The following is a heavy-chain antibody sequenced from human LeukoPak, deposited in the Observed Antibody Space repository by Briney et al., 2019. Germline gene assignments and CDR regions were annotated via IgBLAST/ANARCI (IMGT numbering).Heavy chain of an antibody. D-gene: IGHD3-9*01. CDR1: GFTFSDYY. J-gene: IGHJ4*02. CDR3: ARSYDILTGYYKGPFDY. V-gene: IGHV3-11*04. Sequence: GGSLRLSCAASGFTFSDYYMSWIRQSPGKGLEWVSYISSSGSTIYYADSVKGRFTISRDNAKNSLYLQMNSLRAEDTAVYYCARSYDILTGYYKGPFDYWGQGTLVTVSS. CDR2: ISSSGSTI.